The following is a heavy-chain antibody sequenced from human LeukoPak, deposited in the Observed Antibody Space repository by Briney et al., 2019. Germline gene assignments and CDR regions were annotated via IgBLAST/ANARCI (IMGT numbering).Heavy chain of an antibody. CDR1: GYTFTGYY. CDR3: ARDGYSSSWYDWFDP. Sequence: ASVKVSCKASGYTFTGYYMHWVRQAPGQGLEWMGWINPNSGGTNYAQKFQGRVTMTRDTSISTAYMELSRLRSDDTAVYYCARDGYSSSWYDWFDPWGQGALVTVSS. V-gene: IGHV1-2*02. J-gene: IGHJ5*02. D-gene: IGHD6-13*01. CDR2: INPNSGGT.